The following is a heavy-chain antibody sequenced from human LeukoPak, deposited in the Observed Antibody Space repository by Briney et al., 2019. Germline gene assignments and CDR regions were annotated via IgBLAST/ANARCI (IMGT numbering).Heavy chain of an antibody. V-gene: IGHV4-39*01. CDR1: GGSISSSSYY. J-gene: IGHJ4*02. D-gene: IGHD6-13*01. CDR2: IYYSGST. CDR3: ARSPGAAGPLGY. Sequence: PSETLSLTCTVSGGSISSSSYYWGWIRQPPGKGLEWIGSIYYSGSTYYNPSLKSRVTISVDTSKNQFSLKLSSMTAADTAVYYCARSPGAAGPLGYWGQGTLVTVSS.